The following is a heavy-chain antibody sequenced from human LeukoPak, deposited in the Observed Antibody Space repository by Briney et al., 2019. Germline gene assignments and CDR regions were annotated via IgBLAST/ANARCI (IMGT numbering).Heavy chain of an antibody. CDR1: GGSISSYY. V-gene: IGHV4-59*08. CDR3: ARHMSVSYDAFDL. J-gene: IGHJ3*01. D-gene: IGHD3-10*01. Sequence: SETLSLTCTVSGGSISSYYWSWIRQPPGKGLEWIAYVYYTGRTLYNPSLESRVTISVDTSKTQFSLTVTSVTAADTAVYYCARHMSVSYDAFDLWGRGTTVTVSP. CDR2: VYYTGRT.